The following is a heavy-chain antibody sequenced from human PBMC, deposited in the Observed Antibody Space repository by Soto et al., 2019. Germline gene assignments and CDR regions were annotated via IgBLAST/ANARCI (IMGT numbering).Heavy chain of an antibody. V-gene: IGHV3-33*01. CDR2: IWYDGSNK. CDR3: ARGGGGWCSGGSCSDFDY. J-gene: IGHJ4*02. CDR1: GFTFSSYG. Sequence: QVQLVESGGGVVQPGRSLRLSCAASGFTFSSYGMQWVRQAPGKGLEWVAVIWYDGSNKYYADSVKGRFTISRDNSKNTLYLQMNSLRAEDTAVYYCARGGGGWCSGGSCSDFDYWGQGTLVTVSS. D-gene: IGHD2-15*01.